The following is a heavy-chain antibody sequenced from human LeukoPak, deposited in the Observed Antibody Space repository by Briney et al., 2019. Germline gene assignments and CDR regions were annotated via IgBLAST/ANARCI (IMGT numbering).Heavy chain of an antibody. Sequence: GASVKVSCKASGYTLTGYYMHWVRQAPGQGLEWMGWINPNSGGTNYAQKFQGRVTMTRDTSISTAYMELSRLRSDDTAVYYCARVRPRITIFGVVVYAFDIWGQGTMVTVSS. CDR2: INPNSGGT. D-gene: IGHD3-3*01. CDR3: ARVRPRITIFGVVVYAFDI. J-gene: IGHJ3*02. V-gene: IGHV1-2*02. CDR1: GYTLTGYY.